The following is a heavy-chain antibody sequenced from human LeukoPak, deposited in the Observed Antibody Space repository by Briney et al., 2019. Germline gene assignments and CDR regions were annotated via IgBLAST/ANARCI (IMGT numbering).Heavy chain of an antibody. CDR1: GFTFSSYG. CDR3: ARENDYALDC. V-gene: IGHV3-30*12. J-gene: IGHJ4*02. D-gene: IGHD4-17*01. Sequence: GRSLTLSCAASGFTFSSYGMHWVRQAPGKGLEWVAVIRYVGSDKYYADSVKGRFTISRDNSQNTMYLQMNSLRAEDTAVYYCARENDYALDCWSQRTLVTVSS. CDR2: IRYVGSDK.